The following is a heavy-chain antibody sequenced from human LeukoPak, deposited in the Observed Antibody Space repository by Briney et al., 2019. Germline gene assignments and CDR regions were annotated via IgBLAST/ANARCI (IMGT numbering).Heavy chain of an antibody. D-gene: IGHD3-22*01. Sequence: GGSLRLSCAASGFTFSSYAMSWVRQAPGKELEWVSAISGSGGSTYYADSVKGRFTISRDNSKNTLYLQMNSLRAEDTAVYYCAKARGYYDSSGPRGWGQGTLVTVSS. CDR1: GFTFSSYA. V-gene: IGHV3-23*01. CDR3: AKARGYYDSSGPRG. J-gene: IGHJ4*02. CDR2: ISGSGGST.